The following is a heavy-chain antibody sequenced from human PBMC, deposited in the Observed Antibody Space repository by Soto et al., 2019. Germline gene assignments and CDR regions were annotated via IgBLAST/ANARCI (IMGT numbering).Heavy chain of an antibody. CDR1: GGSISSGGYY. J-gene: IGHJ3*02. CDR3: ATTHKLELLPSAFDI. D-gene: IGHD1-7*01. V-gene: IGHV4-31*03. Sequence: SETLSLTCTVSGGSISSGGYYWSWIRQHPGKGLEWIGYIYYSGSTYYNPSLKSRVTISVDTSKNQFSLKLSSVTAADTAVYYCATTHKLELLPSAFDIWGQGTMVTVSS. CDR2: IYYSGST.